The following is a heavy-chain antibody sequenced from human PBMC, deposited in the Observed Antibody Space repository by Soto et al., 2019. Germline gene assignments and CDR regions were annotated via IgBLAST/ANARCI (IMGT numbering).Heavy chain of an antibody. J-gene: IGHJ6*03. V-gene: IGHV3-23*01. D-gene: IGHD4-17*01. CDR3: AKGNTVTRIPYYYYMDV. CDR2: ISGSGGST. CDR1: GFTFSSYA. Sequence: PGGSLRLSCAASGFTFSSYAMSWVRQAPGKGLEWVSAISGSGGSTYYADSVKGRFTISRDNSKNTLYLQMNSLRAEDTAVYYCAKGNTVTRIPYYYYMDVWGKGTTVTVSS.